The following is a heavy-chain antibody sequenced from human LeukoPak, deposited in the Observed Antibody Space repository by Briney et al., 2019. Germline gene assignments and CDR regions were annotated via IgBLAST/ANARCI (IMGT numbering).Heavy chain of an antibody. CDR3: ARDAPPVSDYMDV. CDR2: IYTSGST. CDR1: GGSISSYY. Sequence: SETLSLTCTVSGGSISSYYWSWIRQPAGKGLEWIGRIYTSGSTNYNPSLKSRVTMSVDTSKNQFSLKLSSATAADTAVYYCARDAPPVSDYMDVWGKGTTVTVSS. D-gene: IGHD1-26*01. V-gene: IGHV4-4*07. J-gene: IGHJ6*03.